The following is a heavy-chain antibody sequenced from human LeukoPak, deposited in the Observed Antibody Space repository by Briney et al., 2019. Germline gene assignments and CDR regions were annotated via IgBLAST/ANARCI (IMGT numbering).Heavy chain of an antibody. D-gene: IGHD6-13*01. CDR3: ARDSSSWYGTDY. Sequence: GGSLRLSCAASGFTFGSYAMHWVRQAPGKGLEWVAVISYDGSNKYYADSVKGRFTISRDNSKNTLYLQMNSLRAEDTAVYYCARDSSSWYGTDYWGQGTLVTVSS. J-gene: IGHJ4*02. CDR1: GFTFGSYA. V-gene: IGHV3-30-3*01. CDR2: ISYDGSNK.